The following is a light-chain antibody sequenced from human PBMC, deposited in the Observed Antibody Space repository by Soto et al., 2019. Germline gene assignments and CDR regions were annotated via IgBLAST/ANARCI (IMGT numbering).Light chain of an antibody. V-gene: IGLV3-21*02. J-gene: IGLJ1*01. CDR3: QVWDSSSDHYV. CDR1: NIGSKS. CDR2: DGS. Sequence: SYELTQPPSVSVAPGQTARITCGGDNIGSKSVHWYQQKPGQAPVLVVYDGSDRPPGIPARFSGSNSGNTATLTISRVEAGDEADFYCQVWDSSSDHYVFGTGTKVTV.